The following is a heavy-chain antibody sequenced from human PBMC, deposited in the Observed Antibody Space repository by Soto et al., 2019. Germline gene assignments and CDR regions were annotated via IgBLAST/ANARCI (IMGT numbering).Heavy chain of an antibody. J-gene: IGHJ6*02. Sequence: SVKVSCKASGGTFSSYAISWVRQAPGQGLEWMGGIIPIFGTANYAQKFQGRVTITADESTSTAYMELSSLRSEDTAVYYCARDSGLTRYCSSTSCYLGGGMDVWGQGTTVTVSS. CDR3: ARDSGLTRYCSSTSCYLGGGMDV. V-gene: IGHV1-69*13. CDR1: GGTFSSYA. D-gene: IGHD2-2*01. CDR2: IIPIFGTA.